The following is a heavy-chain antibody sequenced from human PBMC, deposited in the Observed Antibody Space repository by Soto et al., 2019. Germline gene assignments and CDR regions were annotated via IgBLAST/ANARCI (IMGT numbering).Heavy chain of an antibody. CDR2: IYYSGST. D-gene: IGHD5-18*01. V-gene: IGHV4-31*03. CDR1: GGSISSGGYY. Sequence: PLETLSLTCTVSGGSISSGGYYWSWIRQHPGKGLEWIGYIYYSGSTYYNPSLKSRVTISVDTSKNQFSLKLSSVTAADTAVYYCARDRGYSYVGYFDYWGQGTLVTVSS. J-gene: IGHJ4*02. CDR3: ARDRGYSYVGYFDY.